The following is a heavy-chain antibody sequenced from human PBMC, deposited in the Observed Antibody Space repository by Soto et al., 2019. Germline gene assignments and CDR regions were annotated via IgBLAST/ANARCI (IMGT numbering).Heavy chain of an antibody. CDR1: GYRFTMNG. CDR2: ISAKNGDT. CDR3: VRDRDSDTWPSRDV. D-gene: IGHD1-26*01. Sequence: QVHLVQSGAELKKPGASVRVSCKASGYRFTMNGISWVRQAPGQGLEWMGWISAKNGDTNYAQKFQGRVIMTTDTSTSTAYMELRSLRSDDTAVYYCVRDRDSDTWPSRDVWGQGTTVTVSS. J-gene: IGHJ6*02. V-gene: IGHV1-18*01.